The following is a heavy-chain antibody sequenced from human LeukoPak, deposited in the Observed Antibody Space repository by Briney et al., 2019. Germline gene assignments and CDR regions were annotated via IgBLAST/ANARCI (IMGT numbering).Heavy chain of an antibody. CDR1: GFTFSSYA. J-gene: IGHJ4*02. CDR3: AKGRIVGALDY. Sequence: PGGSLRHSCAASGFTFSSYAMSWVRQAPGMGLEWVSGIGGSGGATYYADSVKGRFTISRDNSKNTLYLQMNSLKAGDTAVYYCAKGRIVGALDYWGQGTLVTVSS. V-gene: IGHV3-23*01. D-gene: IGHD1-26*01. CDR2: IGGSGGAT.